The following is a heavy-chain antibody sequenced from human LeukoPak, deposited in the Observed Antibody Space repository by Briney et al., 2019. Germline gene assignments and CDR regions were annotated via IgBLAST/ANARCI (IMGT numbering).Heavy chain of an antibody. CDR2: INHSGST. CDR1: GGSFSGYY. V-gene: IGHV4-34*01. J-gene: IGHJ4*02. CDR3: ARGRSYDFWSGYYIGQLAYFDY. D-gene: IGHD3-3*01. Sequence: PSETLSLTCAVYGGSFSGYYWSWIRQPPGKGLEWIGEINHSGSTTYNPSLKSRVTISVDTSKNQFSLKLSSVTAADTAVYYCARGRSYDFWSGYYIGQLAYFDYWGQGTLVTVSS.